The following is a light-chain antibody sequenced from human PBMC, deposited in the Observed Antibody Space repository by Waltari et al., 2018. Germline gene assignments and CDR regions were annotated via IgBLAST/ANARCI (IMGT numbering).Light chain of an antibody. CDR3: HSADNSNSYQV. J-gene: IGLJ2*01. Sequence: SYELTQSPSLSVSPGQTASITCSGDALPNQYAYWYQQKPVQAPVLVMYKDSERPSRIPERFSGYSSGTTVTLTITAVQAEDEADYYCHSADNSNSYQVFGGGTKLTVL. CDR2: KDS. CDR1: ALPNQY. V-gene: IGLV3-25*03.